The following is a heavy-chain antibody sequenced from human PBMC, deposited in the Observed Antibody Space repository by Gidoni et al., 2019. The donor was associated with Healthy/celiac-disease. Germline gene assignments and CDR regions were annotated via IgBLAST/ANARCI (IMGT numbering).Heavy chain of an antibody. Sequence: EVQLLESGGGLVQPGGSLSLSCAASGFTFSSYAMSWVRQDPGKGLEWLSAISGSGGSTYYADSVKGRFTISRDNSKNTLYLQMNSLRAEDTAVYYCAKEHWLAAAPFDYWGQGTLVTVSS. CDR3: AKEHWLAAAPFDY. V-gene: IGHV3-23*01. CDR2: ISGSGGST. J-gene: IGHJ4*02. CDR1: GFTFSSYA. D-gene: IGHD6-13*01.